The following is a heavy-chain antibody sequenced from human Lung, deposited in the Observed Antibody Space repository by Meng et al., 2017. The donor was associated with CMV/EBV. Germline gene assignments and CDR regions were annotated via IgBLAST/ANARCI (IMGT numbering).Heavy chain of an antibody. CDR2: INANSGGT. J-gene: IGHJ5*02. D-gene: IGHD3-22*01. Sequence: ASVXVSXXAFAYTFTGYYLHWVRQAPGQGLEWMGWINANSGGTNYAQKFQGRVTMTRDTAIGTAYMSLRRLRSDDTAVCYGARGSYYYDSSGPFDPWGQGXLVTVSS. V-gene: IGHV1-2*02. CDR1: AYTFTGYY. CDR3: ARGSYYYDSSGPFDP.